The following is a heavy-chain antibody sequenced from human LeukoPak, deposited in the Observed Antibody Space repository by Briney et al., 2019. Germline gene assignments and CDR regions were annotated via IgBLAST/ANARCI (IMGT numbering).Heavy chain of an antibody. CDR3: ARVVSHSSGYYYGEHWFDP. V-gene: IGHV1-2*06. D-gene: IGHD3-22*01. CDR2: INPNSGNT. Sequence: ASVKVSCKASGYTFTGYYMHWVRQAPGQGLEWMGRINPNSGNTNYAQKLQGRVTMTTDTSTSTAYMELRSLRSDDTAVYYCARVVSHSSGYYYGEHWFDPWGQGTLVTVSS. CDR1: GYTFTGYY. J-gene: IGHJ5*02.